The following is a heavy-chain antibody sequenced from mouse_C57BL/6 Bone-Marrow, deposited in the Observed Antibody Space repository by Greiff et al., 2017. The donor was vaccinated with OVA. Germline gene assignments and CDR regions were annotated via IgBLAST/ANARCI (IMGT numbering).Heavy chain of an antibody. CDR1: GYTFTGYW. Sequence: VKVVESGAELMKPGASVKLSCKATGYTFTGYWIEWVKQRPGHGLEWIGEILPGSGSTNYNEKFKGKATFTADTSSNTAYMQLSSLTTEDSAIHYCARSGITTVVKYSDYWGQGTTLTVSS. V-gene: IGHV1-9*01. CDR2: ILPGSGST. CDR3: ARSGITTVVKYSDY. D-gene: IGHD1-1*01. J-gene: IGHJ2*01.